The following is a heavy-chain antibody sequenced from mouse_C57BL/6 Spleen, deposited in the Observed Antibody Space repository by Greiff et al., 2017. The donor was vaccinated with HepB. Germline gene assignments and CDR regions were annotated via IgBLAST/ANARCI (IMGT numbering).Heavy chain of an antibody. D-gene: IGHD2-2*01. CDR1: GYTFTSYW. Sequence: VQLQQPGAELVRPGSSVKLSCKASGYTFTSYWMHWVKQRPIQGLEWIGNIDPSDSETHYNQKFKDKATLTVDKSSSTAYMQLSSLTSEDSAVYYCARGEVTGFFDYWGQGTTLTVSS. CDR2: IDPSDSET. J-gene: IGHJ2*01. V-gene: IGHV1-52*01. CDR3: ARGEVTGFFDY.